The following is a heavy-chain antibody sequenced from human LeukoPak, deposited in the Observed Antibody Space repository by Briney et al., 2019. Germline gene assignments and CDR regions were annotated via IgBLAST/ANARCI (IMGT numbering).Heavy chain of an antibody. D-gene: IGHD3-10*02. CDR2: ISSSGSTI. J-gene: IGHJ6*04. CDR1: GFTFSSYE. V-gene: IGHV3-48*03. Sequence: PGGSLRLSCAASGFTFSSYEMNWVRQAPGKGLEWVSYISSSGSTIYYADSVKGRFTISRDNAKNSLCQQMNSLRAEDTAVYYCAELGITMIGGVWGKGTTVTISS. CDR3: AELGITMIGGV.